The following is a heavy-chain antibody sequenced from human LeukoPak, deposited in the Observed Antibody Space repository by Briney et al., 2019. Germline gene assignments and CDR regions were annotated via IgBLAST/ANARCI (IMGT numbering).Heavy chain of an antibody. CDR2: IGTAGDT. Sequence: GGSLRLSCAASGFTFSSYDMHWVRQATGKGLEWVSAIGTAGDTYYPGSVKGRFTISRENAKNSLYLQMNSLRAGDTAVYYCAREGTGGYRFAFDIWGQGTMVTVSS. CDR3: AREGTGGYRFAFDI. CDR1: GFTFSSYD. D-gene: IGHD3-16*02. J-gene: IGHJ3*02. V-gene: IGHV3-13*01.